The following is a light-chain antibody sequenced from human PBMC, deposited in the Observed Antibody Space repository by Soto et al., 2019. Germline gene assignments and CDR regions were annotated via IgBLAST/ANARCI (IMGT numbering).Light chain of an antibody. V-gene: IGKV3-20*01. Sequence: EIVLTQSPGTLSLSPGERATLSCRASQSISSSYLAWYQQKPGQAPRLLIYGTSNRATGIPDRFSGSGSGTDFTLTISSLGAEDFAVYYCQQYDTSPWTFGQGTKVEIK. CDR3: QQYDTSPWT. CDR2: GTS. J-gene: IGKJ1*01. CDR1: QSISSSY.